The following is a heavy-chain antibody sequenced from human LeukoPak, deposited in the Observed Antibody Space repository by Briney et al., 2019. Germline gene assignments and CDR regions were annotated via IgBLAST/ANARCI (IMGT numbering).Heavy chain of an antibody. V-gene: IGHV1-2*02. J-gene: IGHJ4*02. D-gene: IGHD2-2*01. CDR3: ARDRWAVVVPAAQGDY. CDR2: INPNSGGT. CDR1: GYTFTGYY. Sequence: ASVTASCKASGYTFTGYYMHWVRQAPGQGLEWMGWINPNSGGTNYAQKLQGRVTMTTDTSTSTAYMELRSLRSDDTAVYYCARDRWAVVVPAAQGDYWGQGTLVTVSS.